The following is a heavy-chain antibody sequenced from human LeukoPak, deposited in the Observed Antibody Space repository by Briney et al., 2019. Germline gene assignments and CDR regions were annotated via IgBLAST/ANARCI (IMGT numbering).Heavy chain of an antibody. CDR3: ARDAYGRGANVWDAFDI. V-gene: IGHV4-34*01. J-gene: IGHJ3*02. CDR1: GGSFSAYY. D-gene: IGHD3-10*02. Sequence: SETLSLTCAVYGGSFSAYYWSWIRQPPGKGLEWIGEINHSGSTNYNPSLKSRVTISVDTSKNQFSLKLRSVTAADTAVYYCARDAYGRGANVWDAFDIWGQGTMVTVSS. CDR2: INHSGST.